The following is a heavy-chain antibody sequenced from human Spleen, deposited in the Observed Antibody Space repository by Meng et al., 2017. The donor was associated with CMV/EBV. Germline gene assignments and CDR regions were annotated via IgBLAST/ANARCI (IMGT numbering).Heavy chain of an antibody. CDR1: GFTFSSYE. D-gene: IGHD2-2*01. CDR2: ISSSGSTI. J-gene: IGHJ6*02. CDR3: ARYCTSASRYDYYYSGMDV. V-gene: IGHV3-48*03. Sequence: GESLKISCAASGFTFSSYEMNWVRQAPGKGLEWVSYISSSGSTIYYADSVKGRFTISRDNAKNSLYLQMNSLRAEDTAVYYCARYCTSASRYDYYYSGMDVWGQGTTVTVSS.